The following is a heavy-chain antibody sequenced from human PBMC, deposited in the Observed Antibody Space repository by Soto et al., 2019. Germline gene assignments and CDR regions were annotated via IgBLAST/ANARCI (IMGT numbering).Heavy chain of an antibody. D-gene: IGHD2-15*01. J-gene: IGHJ4*02. Sequence: QVQLVQSGAEVKKPGASVKVSCKASGYTFASYGISWVRQAPGQGLEWMGWISAYNGNTNYSQKLQGRATMTTDTATSTGYMELRSLRPDDTGVYYCEGDLSGNPGYWGQGTLVTVSS. V-gene: IGHV1-18*01. CDR1: GYTFASYG. CDR2: ISAYNGNT. CDR3: EGDLSGNPGY.